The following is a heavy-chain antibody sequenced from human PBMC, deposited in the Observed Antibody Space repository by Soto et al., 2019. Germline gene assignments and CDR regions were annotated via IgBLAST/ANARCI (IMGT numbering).Heavy chain of an antibody. Sequence: EVQLVESGGGLVKPGGSLRLSCAASGFTFSSYSMTWVRQAPGKGLEWVSSMTSSGSFIYYADSVKGRFTISRDNAKKSLFLQMNSLRVEDTAVYYCARDRIQTSPWDWFDPWGQGTLVTVSS. CDR3: ARDRIQTSPWDWFDP. CDR2: MTSSGSFI. J-gene: IGHJ5*02. D-gene: IGHD1-1*01. V-gene: IGHV3-21*01. CDR1: GFTFSSYS.